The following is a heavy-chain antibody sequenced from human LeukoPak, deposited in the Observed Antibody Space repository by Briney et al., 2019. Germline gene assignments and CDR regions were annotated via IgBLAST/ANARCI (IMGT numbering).Heavy chain of an antibody. Sequence: SETLSLTCAVSGYSISSGYYWGWIRQPPGKGLEWIGSIYYSGSTYYNPSLKSRVTMSVDTSKNQLSLKLSSVTAADTAVYYCARVATRGHCSSTSCYGNYGMDVWGKGTTVTVSS. CDR3: ARVATRGHCSSTSCYGNYGMDV. CDR1: GYSISSGYY. CDR2: IYYSGST. D-gene: IGHD2-2*01. V-gene: IGHV4-38-2*01. J-gene: IGHJ6*04.